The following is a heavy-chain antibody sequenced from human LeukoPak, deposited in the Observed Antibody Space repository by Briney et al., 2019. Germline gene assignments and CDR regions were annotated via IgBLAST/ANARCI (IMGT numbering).Heavy chain of an antibody. CDR3: ARGTLNIPGEHGAFDY. D-gene: IGHD1-14*01. Sequence: GGSLRLSCAASGFTFISYWMHWVRHAPGKGLVWVSRINSDGSSTSYADSVRGRFTIARDNAKNTLYLQMNSLRAEDTAVYYCARGTLNIPGEHGAFDYWGQGTLVTVSS. CDR1: GFTFISYW. J-gene: IGHJ4*02. V-gene: IGHV3-74*01. CDR2: INSDGSST.